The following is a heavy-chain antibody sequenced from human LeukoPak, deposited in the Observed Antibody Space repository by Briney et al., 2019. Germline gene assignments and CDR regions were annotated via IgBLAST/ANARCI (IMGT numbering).Heavy chain of an antibody. CDR3: ARDPGSPKYGGNLDY. V-gene: IGHV3-30*03. CDR1: GFTFSSYG. Sequence: GGSLRLSCAASGFTFSSYGMHWVRQAPGKGLEWVAVISYDGSNKYYADSVKGRFTISRDNSKNTLYLQMNSLRAEDTAVYYCARDPGSPKYGGNLDYWGQGTLVTVSS. J-gene: IGHJ4*02. D-gene: IGHD4-23*01. CDR2: ISYDGSNK.